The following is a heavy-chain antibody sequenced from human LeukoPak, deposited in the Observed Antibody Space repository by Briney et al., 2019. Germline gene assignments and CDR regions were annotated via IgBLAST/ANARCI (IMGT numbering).Heavy chain of an antibody. V-gene: IGHV3-74*01. CDR3: GRDWDHFDFDS. J-gene: IGHJ5*01. Sequence: PGGSLRLSCAASGFTFSNYWMHWVRQAPGKGLVWVSCIMGDGSDTIYAASVKGPFTFSRDNAKYTLYLQMRSLRAAETAVYYCGRDWDHFDFDSGGQRTLVTVSS. CDR1: GFTFSNYW. CDR2: IMGDGSDT. D-gene: IGHD3-9*01.